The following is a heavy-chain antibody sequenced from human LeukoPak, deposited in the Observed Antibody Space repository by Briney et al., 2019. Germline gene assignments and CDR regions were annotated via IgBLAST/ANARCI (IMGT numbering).Heavy chain of an antibody. Sequence: SETLSLTCAVSGDSISSSNWWSWVRQPPGKGLGWIGEIYHSGSTNYNPSLKSRVTISVDTSKNQFSLKLSSVTAADTAVYYCARMDIVVVPAAGYYMDVWGKGTTVTVSS. J-gene: IGHJ6*03. CDR1: GDSISSSNW. CDR3: ARMDIVVVPAAGYYMDV. CDR2: IYHSGST. D-gene: IGHD2-2*03. V-gene: IGHV4-4*02.